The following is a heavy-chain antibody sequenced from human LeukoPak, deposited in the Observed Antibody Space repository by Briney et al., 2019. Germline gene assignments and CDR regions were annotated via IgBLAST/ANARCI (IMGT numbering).Heavy chain of an antibody. V-gene: IGHV3-48*01. CDR3: AREGRSGSVDY. CDR2: ISSSSSVI. J-gene: IGHJ4*02. D-gene: IGHD3-22*01. CDR1: GFTFSSYS. Sequence: GGSLRLSCEASGFTFSSYSMNWVRQTPGKRLEWVSYISSSSSVIFYPDSVKGRFTASRDNSKNTLYLQMNSLRAEDTAVYYCAREGRSGSVDYWGQGTLVTVSS.